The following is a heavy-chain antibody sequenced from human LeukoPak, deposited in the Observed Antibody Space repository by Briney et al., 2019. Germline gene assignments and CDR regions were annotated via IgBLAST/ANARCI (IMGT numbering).Heavy chain of an antibody. CDR2: IWWNRGSI. Sequence: SLRLSCAASGFTFCDYAMQGVRRSRGRGVEWVSGIWWNRGSIGYADSVQGRFTTSIDNAKHSLYLQMNSLTAEATALYYCSKSRREWELLPPIDYWRQGTLVPVSS. CDR1: GFTFCDYA. J-gene: IGHJ4*02. V-gene: IGHV3-9*01. D-gene: IGHD1-26*01. CDR3: SKSRREWELLPPIDY.